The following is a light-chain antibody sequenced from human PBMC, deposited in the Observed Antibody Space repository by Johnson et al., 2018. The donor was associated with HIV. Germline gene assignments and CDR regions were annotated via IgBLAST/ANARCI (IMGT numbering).Light chain of an antibody. Sequence: SVLTQPPSVSAAPGQKVTISCSGSSSNIGNNYVSWYQQFPGTAPKLLIYDNNKRPSGIPDRFSGSKSGTSATLGITGLQTGDEADYYCGTWDSSLSAGGVFGTGTKVTVL. CDR3: GTWDSSLSAGGV. CDR2: DNN. J-gene: IGLJ1*01. V-gene: IGLV1-51*01. CDR1: SSNIGNNY.